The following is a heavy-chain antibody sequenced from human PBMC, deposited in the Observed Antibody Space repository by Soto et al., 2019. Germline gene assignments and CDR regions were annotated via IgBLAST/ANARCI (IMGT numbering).Heavy chain of an antibody. CDR1: GGSISSGDYY. V-gene: IGHV4-30-4*01. Sequence: PSETLSLTCTVSGGSISSGDYYWSWIRQPPGKGLEWIGYIYYSGSTYYNPSLKSRVTISVDTSKNQFSLKLSSVTAADTAVYYCARGYDSSGYHYPPDYWGQGTLVTVSS. D-gene: IGHD3-22*01. J-gene: IGHJ4*02. CDR3: ARGYDSSGYHYPPDY. CDR2: IYYSGST.